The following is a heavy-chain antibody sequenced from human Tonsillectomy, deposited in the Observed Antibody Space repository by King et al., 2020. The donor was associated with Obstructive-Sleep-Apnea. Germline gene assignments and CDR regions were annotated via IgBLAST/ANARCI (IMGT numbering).Heavy chain of an antibody. Sequence: VQLVESGGGVVQPGRSLRLSCAASGFTFSSYCMHWVRQAPGKGLEWVAVIWYYGSNKYYADSVKGRFTISRDNSKNTLYLQMNSLRAEDTAVYYCARERQAYSGYDWGFDYWGQGTLVTVSS. CDR3: ARERQAYSGYDWGFDY. D-gene: IGHD5-12*01. CDR1: GFTFSSYC. J-gene: IGHJ4*02. CDR2: IWYYGSNK. V-gene: IGHV3-33*01.